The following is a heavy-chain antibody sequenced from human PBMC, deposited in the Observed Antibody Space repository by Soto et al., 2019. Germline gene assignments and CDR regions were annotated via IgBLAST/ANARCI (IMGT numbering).Heavy chain of an antibody. D-gene: IGHD1-1*01. V-gene: IGHV3-48*02. CDR3: ATLQLGREEVFDS. J-gene: IGHJ4*02. CDR1: GFTFKTYS. Sequence: EVQLVESGGGLVQPGGSLRLSCAASGFTFKTYSMNWVRQAAGKGLEWVSYISETSIAIYYRDSVKGRFTISRDNAKNTLYLQMNSLRDEDTAVYYCATLQLGREEVFDSWGQGTLLTVSS. CDR2: ISETSIAI.